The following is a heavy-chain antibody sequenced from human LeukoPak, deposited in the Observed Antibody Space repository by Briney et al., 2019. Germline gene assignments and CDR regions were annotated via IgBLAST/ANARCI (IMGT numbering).Heavy chain of an antibody. Sequence: GGSLRLSCAASGFTFSSYGMHWVRQAPGKGLEWVAVIWYDGSNKYYADSVKSRFTISRDNSKNTLYLQMNSLRAEDTAVYYCAKEAYIEMATITPDYWGQGTLVTVSS. CDR2: IWYDGSNK. D-gene: IGHD5-24*01. CDR1: GFTFSSYG. J-gene: IGHJ4*02. V-gene: IGHV3-33*06. CDR3: AKEAYIEMATITPDY.